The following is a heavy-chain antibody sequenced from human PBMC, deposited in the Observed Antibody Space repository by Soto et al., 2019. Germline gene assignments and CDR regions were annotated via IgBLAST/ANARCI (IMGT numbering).Heavy chain of an antibody. V-gene: IGHV4-59*01. Sequence: PSETLSLTCTVSGGSISSYYWSWIRQPPGKGLEWIGYIYYSGSTNYNPSLKSRVTISVDTSKNQFSLKLSSVTAADTAVYYCARDYIGLSQDYISYYYYGMDVWGRGTTVTVSS. CDR1: GGSISSYY. CDR2: IYYSGST. J-gene: IGHJ6*02. D-gene: IGHD3-16*01. CDR3: ARDYIGLSQDYISYYYYGMDV.